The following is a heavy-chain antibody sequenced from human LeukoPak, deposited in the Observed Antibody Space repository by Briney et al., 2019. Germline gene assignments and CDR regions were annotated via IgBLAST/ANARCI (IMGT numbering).Heavy chain of an antibody. D-gene: IGHD3-9*01. Sequence: ASVKVSCKASGYTFTGDYLHWVRQAPGLGLEWMGWINPNSGSTIYAQNFQDRVTMTRDTSISTAYMELSGLTSDDTAVYYCAHQTGYFLLDYWGQGTLVTVSS. V-gene: IGHV1-2*02. CDR1: GYTFTGDY. CDR3: AHQTGYFLLDY. CDR2: INPNSGST. J-gene: IGHJ4*02.